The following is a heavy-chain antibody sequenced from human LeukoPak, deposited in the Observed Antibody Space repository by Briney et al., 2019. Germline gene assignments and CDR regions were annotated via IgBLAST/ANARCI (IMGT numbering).Heavy chain of an antibody. CDR2: ISAYNGNT. V-gene: IGHV1-18*01. CDR1: GYTFTSYG. D-gene: IGHD3-9*01. J-gene: IGHJ4*02. Sequence: ASVKVSCKASGYTFTSYGISWVRQAPGQGLEWMGWISAYNGNTNYAQKFQGRVTMTRDTSISTAYMELSKLRSDDTAVYYCARDLVLRYFDWLTTEGQPFDYWGQGTLVTVTS. CDR3: ARDLVLRYFDWLTTEGQPFDY.